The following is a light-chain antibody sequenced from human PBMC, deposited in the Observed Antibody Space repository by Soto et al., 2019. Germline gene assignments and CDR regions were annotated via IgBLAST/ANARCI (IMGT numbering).Light chain of an antibody. CDR1: QSISSY. CDR3: QQSYSTLLFT. Sequence: DIQMTQSPSSLSASVGDRVTITCRASQSISSYLNWYQQKPGKAPKLLIYAASSLQSGVPSRFSGSGSGTDFTLTISSLQPEDFATYYCQQSYSTLLFTSGPGTKVDIK. J-gene: IGKJ3*01. CDR2: AAS. V-gene: IGKV1-39*01.